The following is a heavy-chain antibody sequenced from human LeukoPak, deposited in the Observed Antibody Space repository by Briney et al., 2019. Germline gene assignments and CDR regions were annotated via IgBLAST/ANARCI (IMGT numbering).Heavy chain of an antibody. V-gene: IGHV3-23*01. J-gene: IGHJ4*02. Sequence: GGSLRLSCAASGFTFSSYAMSWVRQAPGKGLGWVSAISGSGGSTYYADSVKGRFTISRDNSKNTLYLQMNSRRAEDTAVYYCAKDDMVRGVPTQLIDYWGQGTLVTVSS. D-gene: IGHD3-10*01. CDR1: GFTFSSYA. CDR2: ISGSGGST. CDR3: AKDDMVRGVPTQLIDY.